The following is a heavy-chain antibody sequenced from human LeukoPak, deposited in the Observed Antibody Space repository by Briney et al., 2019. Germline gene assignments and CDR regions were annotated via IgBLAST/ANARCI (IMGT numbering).Heavy chain of an antibody. Sequence: SETLSLTCTVSGGSVSSNFYYWGWIRQPPGKGLEWIGNIYYTGNTYYNPSLKSRVTISVDTSKNLFSLMLSSVTAADTAVYYCARDSSGSNWTPPLLVFDHRGHGTLVTVSS. V-gene: IGHV4-39*07. J-gene: IGHJ4*01. CDR1: GGSVSSNFYY. CDR3: ARDSSGSNWTPPLLVFDH. CDR2: IYYTGNT. D-gene: IGHD1-26*01.